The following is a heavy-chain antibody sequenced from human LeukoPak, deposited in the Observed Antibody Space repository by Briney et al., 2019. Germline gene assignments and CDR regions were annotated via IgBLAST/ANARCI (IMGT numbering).Heavy chain of an antibody. CDR3: PRPDPRDSYSSSMDA. V-gene: IGHV4-59*01. J-gene: IGHJ6*03. D-gene: IGHD1-14*01. CDR1: GGSISSYY. Sequence: SETLSLTCTVSGGSISSYYWSWIRQPPGKGLEWIGYIYYSGSTNYNPSLKSRVAISVDTSKNQFSLKLSSVTAAAPAVSYCPRPDPRDSYSSSMDAWAKGPRSPSP. CDR2: IYYSGST.